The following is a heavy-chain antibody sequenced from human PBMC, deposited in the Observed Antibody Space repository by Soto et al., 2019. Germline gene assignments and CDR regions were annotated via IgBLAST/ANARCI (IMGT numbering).Heavy chain of an antibody. CDR2: MNPSRGHS. V-gene: IGHV1-8*01. CDR3: ARGRGVKVFEG. Sequence: QVQLVQSGAEVKKPGASVKVSCKASGYTFSSYDFNWVRQATGQGLEWMGWMNPSRGHSGDAQKFQGRVTITRHTAISTAYMEPTGLKTEYSAVYFLARGRGVKVFEGWGQGTLVTVSS. CDR1: GYTFSSYD. D-gene: IGHD3-10*01. J-gene: IGHJ4*02.